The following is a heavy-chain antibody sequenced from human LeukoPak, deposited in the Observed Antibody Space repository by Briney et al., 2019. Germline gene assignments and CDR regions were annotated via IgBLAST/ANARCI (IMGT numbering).Heavy chain of an antibody. V-gene: IGHV3-30*03. Sequence: PGGSLRLSCAASGFTFSSYGMHWVRQAPGKGLEWVAVISYDGSNKYYADSVKGRFTISRDNSKNTLYLQMNSLRAEDTAVYYCARGPDCTNGVCYRDAFDIWGQGTMVTVSS. CDR2: ISYDGSNK. CDR1: GFTFSSYG. D-gene: IGHD2-8*01. CDR3: ARGPDCTNGVCYRDAFDI. J-gene: IGHJ3*02.